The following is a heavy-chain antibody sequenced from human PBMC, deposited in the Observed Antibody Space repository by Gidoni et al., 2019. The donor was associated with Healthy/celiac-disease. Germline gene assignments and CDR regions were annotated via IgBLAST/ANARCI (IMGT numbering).Heavy chain of an antibody. V-gene: IGHV3-30-3*01. CDR2: ISYDGSNN. J-gene: IGHJ6*03. CDR3: ARDGLSDIVVVPAAIGSYYYYMDV. D-gene: IGHD2-2*02. Sequence: QVQLVASGGGVVQPGRSMRLSCAASGFTFSSYAMHWVRPAPGKGLEWVAVISYDGSNNYYADSVKGRFTISRDNSKNTLYLQMNSLRAEDTAVYYCARDGLSDIVVVPAAIGSYYYYMDVWGKGTTVTVSS. CDR1: GFTFSSYA.